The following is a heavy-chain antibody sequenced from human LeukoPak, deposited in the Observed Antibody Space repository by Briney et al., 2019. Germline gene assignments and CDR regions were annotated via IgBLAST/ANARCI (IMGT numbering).Heavy chain of an antibody. CDR1: GFTFSSYS. CDR3: AKSEGYCSGGSCFFDY. CDR2: ISSSSSYI. J-gene: IGHJ4*02. V-gene: IGHV3-21*01. Sequence: GGSLRLSCAASGFTFSSYSMNWVRQAPGKGLEWVSSISSSSSYIYYADSVKGRFTISRDNAKNSLYLQMNSLRAEDTAVYYCAKSEGYCSGGSCFFDYWGQGTLVTVSS. D-gene: IGHD2-15*01.